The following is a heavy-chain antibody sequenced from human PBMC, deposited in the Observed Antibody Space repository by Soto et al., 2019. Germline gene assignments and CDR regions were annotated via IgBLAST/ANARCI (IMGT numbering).Heavy chain of an antibody. CDR1: GGSIISGGYY. J-gene: IGHJ6*02. CDR3: ARSRTDGPIVATIMAPYYYYGMDV. CDR2: IYYSGST. V-gene: IGHV4-31*03. Sequence: SETLSLTCTVSGGSIISGGYYWSWIRQHPGKGLEWIGYIYYSGSTYYNPSLKSRVTISVDTSKNQFSLKLSSVTAADTAVYYCARSRTDGPIVATIMAPYYYYGMDVWGQGTTVTVSS. D-gene: IGHD5-12*01.